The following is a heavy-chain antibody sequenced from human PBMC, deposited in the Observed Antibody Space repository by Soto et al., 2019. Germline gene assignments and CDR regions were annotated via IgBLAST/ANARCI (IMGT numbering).Heavy chain of an antibody. J-gene: IGHJ4*02. CDR3: ARDRYSSSSGAPFDY. V-gene: IGHV3-21*01. Sequence: PGESLKISCAASGFTFSSYSMNWVRQAPGKGLEWVSSISSSSSYIYYADSVKGRFTISRDNAKNSLYLQMNSLRAEDTAVYYCARDRYSSSSGAPFDYWGQGTLVTVSS. D-gene: IGHD6-6*01. CDR2: ISSSSSYI. CDR1: GFTFSSYS.